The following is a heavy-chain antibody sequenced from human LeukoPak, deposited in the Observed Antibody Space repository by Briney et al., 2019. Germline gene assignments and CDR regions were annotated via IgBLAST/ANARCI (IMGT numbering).Heavy chain of an antibody. V-gene: IGHV4-30-4*01. CDR3: ARGKSYYDILTGYYSTPFDY. CDR2: IYNSGST. CDR1: GGSISSGDYY. D-gene: IGHD3-9*01. Sequence: PSQTLSLTCTVSGGSISSGDYYWSWIRQPPGKGLEWIGYIYNSGSTYYNPSLKSRVAISVDTSKNQFSLKLSSVTAADTAVYYCARGKSYYDILTGYYSTPFDYWGQGTLVTVSS. J-gene: IGHJ4*02.